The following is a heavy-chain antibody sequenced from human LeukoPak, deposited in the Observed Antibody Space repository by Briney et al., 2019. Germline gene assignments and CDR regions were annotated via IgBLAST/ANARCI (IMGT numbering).Heavy chain of an antibody. CDR1: GFTFSSYG. D-gene: IGHD3-22*01. CDR2: IRYDGSNK. Sequence: PGGSLRLSCAASGFTFSSYGMHWVRQAPGKGLEWVAFIRYDGSNKYYADSVKGRFTISRDNSKNTLYLQMNSLRAEDTAVYYCAKNGVTMIVDIDYWGQGTLVTVSS. J-gene: IGHJ4*02. V-gene: IGHV3-30*02. CDR3: AKNGVTMIVDIDY.